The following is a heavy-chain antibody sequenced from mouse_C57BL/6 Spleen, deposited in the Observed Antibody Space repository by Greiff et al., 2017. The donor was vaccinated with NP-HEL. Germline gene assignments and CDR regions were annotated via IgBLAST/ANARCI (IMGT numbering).Heavy chain of an antibody. Sequence: EVKLVESEGGLVQPGSSMKLSCTASGFTFSDYYMAWVRQVPEKGLEWVANINYDGSSTYYLDSLKSRFIISRDNAKNILYLQMSSLKSEDTATYYCAREDGSSLWYFHVWGTGTTVTVSS. CDR3: AREDGSSLWYFHV. D-gene: IGHD1-1*01. CDR2: INYDGSST. CDR1: GFTFSDYY. J-gene: IGHJ1*03. V-gene: IGHV5-16*01.